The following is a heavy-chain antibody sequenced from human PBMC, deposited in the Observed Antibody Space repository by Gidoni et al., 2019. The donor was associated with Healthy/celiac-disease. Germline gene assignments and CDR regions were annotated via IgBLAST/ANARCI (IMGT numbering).Heavy chain of an antibody. Sequence: QVQLVQSGAEVKKPGASVKVSCKASGYTFTIYDINWVRQATGQGLEWMGWMNPNSGNTGYAQKFQGRVTMTRNTSISTAYMELSSLRSEDTAVYYCARGPSITTHYYYYGMDVWGQGTTVTVSS. J-gene: IGHJ6*02. CDR2: MNPNSGNT. V-gene: IGHV1-8*01. CDR1: GYTFTIYD. CDR3: ARGPSITTHYYYYGMDV. D-gene: IGHD4-4*01.